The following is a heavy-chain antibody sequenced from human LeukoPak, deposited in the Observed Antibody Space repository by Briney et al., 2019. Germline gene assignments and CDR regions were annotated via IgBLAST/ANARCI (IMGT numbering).Heavy chain of an antibody. J-gene: IGHJ3*02. D-gene: IGHD3-9*01. V-gene: IGHV1-2*06. CDR1: GYTFTGYY. CDR2: INPNSGGT. CDR3: ARSLYYDILTGYYNRPEPYDAFDI. Sequence: ASVEVSCKASGYTFTGYYMHWVRQAPGQGLEWMGRINPNSGGTNYAQKFQGRVTMTRDTSISTAYMELSRLRSDDTAVYYCARSLYYDILTGYYNRPEPYDAFDIWGQGTMVTVSS.